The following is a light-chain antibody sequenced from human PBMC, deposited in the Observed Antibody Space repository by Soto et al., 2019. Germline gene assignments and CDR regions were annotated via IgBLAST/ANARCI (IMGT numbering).Light chain of an antibody. J-gene: IGKJ5*01. Sequence: DIVVTQSPATLSASPGERVTLSCRASQFVSSRLAWYQQKPGQAPRLLIYYISTRATGIPARFSGSGSGTEFTLTINSLQSEDSAVYYCQQHNQWPITFGQGTRLEIK. CDR2: YIS. CDR3: QQHNQWPIT. CDR1: QFVSSR. V-gene: IGKV3D-15*01.